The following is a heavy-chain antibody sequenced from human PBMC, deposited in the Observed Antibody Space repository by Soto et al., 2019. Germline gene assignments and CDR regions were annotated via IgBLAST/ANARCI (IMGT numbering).Heavy chain of an antibody. CDR3: ASQTYYYGSGSYYDYYYGMDV. J-gene: IGHJ6*02. D-gene: IGHD3-10*01. V-gene: IGHV5-51*01. Sequence: PGESLKISCKGSGYSFTSYWIGWVRQMPGKGLEWMGIIYPGDSDTRYSPSFQGQVTISADKSISTAYLQWSSLKASDTAMYYCASQTYYYGSGSYYDYYYGMDVWGQGTTVTVSS. CDR2: IYPGDSDT. CDR1: GYSFTSYW.